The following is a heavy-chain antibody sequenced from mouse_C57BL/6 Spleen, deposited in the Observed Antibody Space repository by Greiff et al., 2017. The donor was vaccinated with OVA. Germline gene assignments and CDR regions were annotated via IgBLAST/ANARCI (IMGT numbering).Heavy chain of an antibody. CDR1: GYTFTDYN. D-gene: IGHD1-1*01. CDR3: AARRLLRSYFDY. J-gene: IGHJ2*01. V-gene: IGHV1-18*01. Sequence: EVQLQQSGPELVKPGASVKISCKASGYTFTDYNMDWVKQSHGKGLEWIGDIYPNNGGTIYNQKFKGKATLTVDKSSSTAYMELRSLTSEDTAVYYCAARRLLRSYFDYWGQGTTLTVSS. CDR2: IYPNNGGT.